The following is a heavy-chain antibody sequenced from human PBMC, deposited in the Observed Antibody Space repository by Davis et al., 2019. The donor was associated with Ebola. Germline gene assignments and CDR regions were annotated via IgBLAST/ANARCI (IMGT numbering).Heavy chain of an antibody. D-gene: IGHD3-22*01. CDR3: ARTFYEDRSGYSSDY. Sequence: MPLETLSLTCSVSGGSISSGDHFWSWFRQPPGRGPEWIGYIFYTGSTYYNPSLNSRVSISVDTSKNQFSLNLSSVTAADTAVYYCARTFYEDRSGYSSDYWGQGILVTVSS. CDR2: IFYTGST. CDR1: GGSISSGDHF. J-gene: IGHJ4*02. V-gene: IGHV4-30-4*01.